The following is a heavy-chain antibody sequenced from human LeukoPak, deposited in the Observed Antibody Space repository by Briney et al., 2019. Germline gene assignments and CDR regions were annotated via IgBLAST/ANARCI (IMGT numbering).Heavy chain of an antibody. CDR2: ISNSGTT. J-gene: IGHJ4*02. CDR3: ARTPTGDRVIDY. V-gene: IGHV4-59*01. D-gene: IGHD1-1*01. CDR1: GVSIRSYC. Sequence: SETLSLTCTVSGVSIRSYCWSWTRQSPGKGLEWIGHISNSGTTNYNPSLKNRVTISVDTSGNQFSLKLTSVTAADTAVYYCARTPTGDRVIDYWGQGTLVTVSS.